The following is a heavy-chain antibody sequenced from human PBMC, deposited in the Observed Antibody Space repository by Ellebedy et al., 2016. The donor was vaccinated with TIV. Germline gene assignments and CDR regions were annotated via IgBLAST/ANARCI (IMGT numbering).Heavy chain of an antibody. Sequence: GESLKISCTASGFTFSSYVMHWVRQAPEKGLVWVSRLDTDGSGTRYADSVKGRFTISRDNAKSTLYLQMNNLRAEDTAVYYCARGGYMSGLDYWGQGTLVTVSS. V-gene: IGHV3-74*01. D-gene: IGHD6-19*01. J-gene: IGHJ4*02. CDR3: ARGGYMSGLDY. CDR1: GFTFSSYV. CDR2: LDTDGSGT.